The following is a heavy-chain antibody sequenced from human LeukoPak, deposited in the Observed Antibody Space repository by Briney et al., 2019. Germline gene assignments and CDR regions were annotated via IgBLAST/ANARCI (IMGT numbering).Heavy chain of an antibody. J-gene: IGHJ6*02. V-gene: IGHV3-30*18. Sequence: GRSLRLSCEATGFTFSDNGIHWVRQAPGEGLEGVAAISNDGINKYYADSVKGRFTISRDNSKNTMDLQMTPLRPEDTAVYYCAKDLGRGSSFYNYYYGMDVWGQGTTVTVSS. CDR3: AKDLGRGSSFYNYYYGMDV. CDR1: GFTFSDNG. D-gene: IGHD2-15*01. CDR2: ISNDGINK.